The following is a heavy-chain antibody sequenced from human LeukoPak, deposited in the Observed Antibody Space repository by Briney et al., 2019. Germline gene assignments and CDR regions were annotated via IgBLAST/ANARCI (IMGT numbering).Heavy chain of an antibody. Sequence: SETLSLTCTVSGGSISSGSYYWSWIRQPAGKGLEWIGRIYTSGSTNYNPSLKSRVTISVDTSKNQFSLKLSSVTAADTAVYYCARCYPPPGFGELSDWFDPWGQGTLVTVLS. CDR3: ARCYPPPGFGELSDWFDP. V-gene: IGHV4-61*02. J-gene: IGHJ5*02. D-gene: IGHD3-10*01. CDR1: GGSISSGSYY. CDR2: IYTSGST.